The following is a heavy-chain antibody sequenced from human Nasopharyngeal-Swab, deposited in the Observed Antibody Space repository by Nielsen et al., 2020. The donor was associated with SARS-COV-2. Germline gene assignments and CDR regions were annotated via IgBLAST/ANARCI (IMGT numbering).Heavy chain of an antibody. D-gene: IGHD6-13*01. V-gene: IGHV3-9*01. J-gene: IGHJ4*02. CDR3: VKYRWAIAGAGSVLDS. Sequence: LSLTCAASGFTINGYAMHWVRQAPGKGLEWVPDIDWNTNNNCYADPVKRRFTISRDTARNSLYLEMNSLRAEDTALYYCVKYRWAIAGAGSVLDSWGQGTLVTVSS. CDR1: GFTINGYA. CDR2: IDWNTNNN.